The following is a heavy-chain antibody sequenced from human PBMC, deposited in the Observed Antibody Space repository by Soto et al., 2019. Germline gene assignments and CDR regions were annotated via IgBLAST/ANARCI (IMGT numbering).Heavy chain of an antibody. CDR3: ARDVDITGTTGYYYYYYGMDV. J-gene: IGHJ6*02. D-gene: IGHD1-7*01. CDR1: RYPFTSYY. V-gene: IGHV1-46*01. CDR2: INPSGGST. Sequence: ASGKVSVKASRYPFTSYYMHWVRQAPGQGLEWAGIINPSGGSTSYAQKFQGRVTMTRDTSTSTVYMDLSSLRSEDTAVYYCARDVDITGTTGYYYYYYGMDVWGQGTTVTVSS.